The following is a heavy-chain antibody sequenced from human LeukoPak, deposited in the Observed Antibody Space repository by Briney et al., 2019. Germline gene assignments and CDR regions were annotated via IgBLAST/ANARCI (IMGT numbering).Heavy chain of an antibody. CDR1: GYTFTGYY. Sequence: ASVKVSCKASGYTFTGYYMHWVRQAPGQGLEWMGWMNPNSGNTGYAQKFQGRVTITRNTSISTAYMELSSLRSEDTAVYYCARVKGSSWYVREYYFDYWGQGTLVTVSS. CDR3: ARVKGSSWYVREYYFDY. CDR2: MNPNSGNT. J-gene: IGHJ4*02. D-gene: IGHD6-13*01. V-gene: IGHV1-8*03.